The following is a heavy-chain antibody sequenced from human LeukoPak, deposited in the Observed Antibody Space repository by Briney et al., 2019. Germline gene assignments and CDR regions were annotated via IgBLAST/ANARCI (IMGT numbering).Heavy chain of an antibody. CDR2: IYYSGST. V-gene: IGHV4-59*08. CDR1: GGSISSYY. CDR3: ARVGGSYEPLDY. J-gene: IGHJ4*02. D-gene: IGHD1-26*01. Sequence: PSETLSLTCTVSGGSISSYYWSWIRQPPGKGLEWIGYIYYSGSTNYNPSLKSRVTISVDTSKNQFSLKLSSVTAADTAVYYCARVGGSYEPLDYWGQGTLVTVSS.